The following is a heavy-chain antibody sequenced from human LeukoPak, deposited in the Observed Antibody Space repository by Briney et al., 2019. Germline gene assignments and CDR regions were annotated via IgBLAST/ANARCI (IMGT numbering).Heavy chain of an antibody. Sequence: GGSLRLSCAASGFTFSSYAMHWVRQAPGKGLEWVAVISYDGSNKYYADSVKGRFTISRDNSKNTLYLQMNSLRAEDTAVYYCARGVTTVEIDYWGQGTLVTGSS. D-gene: IGHD4-23*01. V-gene: IGHV3-30-3*01. CDR1: GFTFSSYA. CDR2: ISYDGSNK. CDR3: ARGVTTVEIDY. J-gene: IGHJ4*02.